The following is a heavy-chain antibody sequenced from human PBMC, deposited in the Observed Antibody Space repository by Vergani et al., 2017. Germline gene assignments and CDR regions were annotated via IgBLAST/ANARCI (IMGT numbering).Heavy chain of an antibody. CDR1: GYTFTDYT. V-gene: IGHV7-4-1*02. Sequence: QVQLVQSGSELKKPGASVKVSCKASGYTFTDYTMNWVRQAPGQGLEWMGWINTNTGNPTYAQGFTGRFVLSLDTSVSTAYLQITSLKAEDTALYYLARASFMFTFGGASLGYWGQGTLVTVSS. D-gene: IGHD3-16*01. J-gene: IGHJ4*02. CDR3: ARASFMFTFGGASLGY. CDR2: INTNTGNP.